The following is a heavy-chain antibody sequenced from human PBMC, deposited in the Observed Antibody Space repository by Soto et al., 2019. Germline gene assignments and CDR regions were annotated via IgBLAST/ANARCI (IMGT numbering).Heavy chain of an antibody. D-gene: IGHD2-21*02. Sequence: PAETLSLTCTVSGTSITIGGFWWDWIRRRPGKGLEWIGHIDHSGTAYYNPSLITRVTISIDASKNQFSLNLNSVTAADTAVYYCARRLDDRGDNYFNWFDPWGQGTRVTVS. CDR3: ARRLDDRGDNYFNWFDP. V-gene: IGHV4-31*03. CDR2: IDHSGTA. J-gene: IGHJ5*02. CDR1: GTSITIGGFW.